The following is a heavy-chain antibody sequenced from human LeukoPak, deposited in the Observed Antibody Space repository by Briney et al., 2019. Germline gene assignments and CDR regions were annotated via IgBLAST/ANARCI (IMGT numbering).Heavy chain of an antibody. D-gene: IGHD2-2*01. J-gene: IGHJ4*02. CDR2: INHSGST. CDR3: ARGLFSLLGQCYFDY. Sequence: SETLSLTCAVYGGSFSGYYWSWIRQPPGKGLEWIGEINHSGSTNYNPSLKSRVTISVDTSKNQFSLKLSSVTAADTAVYYCARGLFSLLGQCYFDYWGQGTLVTVSS. V-gene: IGHV4-34*01. CDR1: GGSFSGYY.